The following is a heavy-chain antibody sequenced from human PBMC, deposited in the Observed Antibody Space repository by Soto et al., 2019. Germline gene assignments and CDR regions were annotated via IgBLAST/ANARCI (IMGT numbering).Heavy chain of an antibody. Sequence: SETLSLTCIVSGGSISCSYWIWIRQSPGKGLEWLGYVYYTGSTNYSPSLRSRVSISVDTSKNEFSLRLSSVTAADTAVYFCARSVAVPGAHIDYWGQGTQVTVSS. V-gene: IGHV4-59*01. CDR1: GGSISCSY. CDR2: VYYTGST. J-gene: IGHJ4*02. D-gene: IGHD6-19*01. CDR3: ARSVAVPGAHIDY.